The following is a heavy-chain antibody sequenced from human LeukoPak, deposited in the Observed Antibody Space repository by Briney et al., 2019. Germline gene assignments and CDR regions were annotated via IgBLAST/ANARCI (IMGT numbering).Heavy chain of an antibody. CDR1: GGSISSSSYY. D-gene: IGHD3-3*01. J-gene: IGHJ1*01. CDR2: INHSGST. Sequence: SETLSLTCTVSGGSISSSSYYWGWIRQPPGKGLEWIGEINHSGSTNYNPSLKSRVTISVDTSKNQFSLKLSSVTAADTAVYYCARRSSYSYFQHWGQGTLVTVSS. CDR3: ARRSSYSYFQH. V-gene: IGHV4-39*07.